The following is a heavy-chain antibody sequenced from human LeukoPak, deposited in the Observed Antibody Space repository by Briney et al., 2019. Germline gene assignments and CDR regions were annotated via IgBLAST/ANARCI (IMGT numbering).Heavy chain of an antibody. V-gene: IGHV3-33*01. J-gene: IGHJ4*02. CDR3: ARELDYGDYRTADY. Sequence: PGGSLRLSCAASGFILNKYDMHWVRQAPGKGLEWVAVIRHDGDNRNYGDSVRGRFTISRDNSRNTVDLQMNSLRVDDTAVYYCARELDYGDYRTADYWGQGTLVTVSS. CDR1: GFILNKYD. D-gene: IGHD4-17*01. CDR2: IRHDGDNR.